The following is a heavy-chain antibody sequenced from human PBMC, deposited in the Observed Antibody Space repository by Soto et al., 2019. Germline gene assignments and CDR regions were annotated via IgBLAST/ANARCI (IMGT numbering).Heavy chain of an antibody. CDR1: GGSISSYY. D-gene: IGHD4-17*01. J-gene: IGHJ2*01. V-gene: IGHV4-59*01. Sequence: QVQLQESGPGLVKPSETLSLTCTVSGGSISSYYWSWIRQPPGKGLEWIGYIYYSGSTNYDPSLKSRVTISVDTSKNQFSLKLSSVTAADTAVYYCARVKGHDGDYPDWYFDLWGRGTLVTVSS. CDR3: ARVKGHDGDYPDWYFDL. CDR2: IYYSGST.